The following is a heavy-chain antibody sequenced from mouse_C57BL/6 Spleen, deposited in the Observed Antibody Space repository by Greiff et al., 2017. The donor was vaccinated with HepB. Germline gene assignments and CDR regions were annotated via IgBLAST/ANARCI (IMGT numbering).Heavy chain of an antibody. Sequence: EVQLQQSGPELVKPGASVKISCKASGYTFTDYYMNWVKQSHGKSLEWIGDINPNNGGTSYNQKFEGKATLTVDKSSSTAYMELRSLTSEDSAVYYCAPITTVVAKGFAYWGQGTLVTVSA. V-gene: IGHV1-26*01. CDR1: GYTFTDYY. D-gene: IGHD1-1*01. CDR3: APITTVVAKGFAY. J-gene: IGHJ3*01. CDR2: INPNNGGT.